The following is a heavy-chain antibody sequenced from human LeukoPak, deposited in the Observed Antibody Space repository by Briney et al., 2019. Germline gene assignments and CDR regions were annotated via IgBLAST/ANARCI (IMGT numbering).Heavy chain of an antibody. D-gene: IGHD2-15*01. V-gene: IGHV3-21*06. CDR1: GFTFSSHS. CDR2: ISSGSSYT. Sequence: GGSLRLSCAASGFTFSSHSMNWVRQAPGKGLEWVSSISSGSSYTYYADSVKGRFTISRDNAKNTLYLQMNSLRAEDTAVYYCARAFYSRFDFWGQGTLVTVSS. CDR3: ARAFYSRFDF. J-gene: IGHJ4*02.